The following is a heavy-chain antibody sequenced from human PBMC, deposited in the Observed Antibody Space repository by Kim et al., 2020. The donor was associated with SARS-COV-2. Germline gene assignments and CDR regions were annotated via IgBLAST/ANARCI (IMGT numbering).Heavy chain of an antibody. V-gene: IGHV3-7*01. D-gene: IGHD3-22*01. CDR2: IKQDGSEK. Sequence: GGSLRLSCAASGFTFSSYWMSWVRQAPGKGLEWVANIKQDGSEKYYVDSVKGRFTISRDNAKNSLYLQMNSLRAEDTAVYYCASLIYYDSSGYPPFDYWGQGTLVTVSS. CDR3: ASLIYYDSSGYPPFDY. J-gene: IGHJ4*02. CDR1: GFTFSSYW.